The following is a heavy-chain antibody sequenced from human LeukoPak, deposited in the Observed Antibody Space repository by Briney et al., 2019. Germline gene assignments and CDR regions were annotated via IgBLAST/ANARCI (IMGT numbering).Heavy chain of an antibody. CDR3: ARDRYNYGPGISYYYYAMDV. CDR1: GGSISSYY. D-gene: IGHD5-24*01. J-gene: IGHJ6*02. CDR2: IYYSGST. Sequence: NPSETLSLTCTVSGGSISSYYWSWIRQPPGKGLEWIGYIYYSGSTNYNPSLKSRVTISLHTSKNHLSLKLRPVPAAATAVYYCARDRYNYGPGISYYYYAMDVWAQGPTLTVSS. V-gene: IGHV4-59*01.